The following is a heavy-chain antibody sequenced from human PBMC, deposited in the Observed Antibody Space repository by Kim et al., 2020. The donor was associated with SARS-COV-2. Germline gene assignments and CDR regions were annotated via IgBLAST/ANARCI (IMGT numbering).Heavy chain of an antibody. Sequence: SETLSLTCAVYGGSFSGYYWSWIRQPPGKGLEWIGEINHSGSTNYNPSLKSRVTISVDTSKNQFSLKLSSVTAADTAVYYCAREMGKNIVVVPAYYYYGMDVWGQGTTVTVSS. D-gene: IGHD2-2*01. CDR2: INHSGST. CDR1: GGSFSGYY. V-gene: IGHV4-34*01. CDR3: AREMGKNIVVVPAYYYYGMDV. J-gene: IGHJ6*02.